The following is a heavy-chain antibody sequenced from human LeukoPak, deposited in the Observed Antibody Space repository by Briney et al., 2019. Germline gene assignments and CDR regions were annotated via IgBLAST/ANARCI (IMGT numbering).Heavy chain of an antibody. CDR2: IYYSGST. Sequence: SQTLSLTCTVSGGSISSGGYYWSWIRQHPGKGLEWIGYIYYSGSTYYNPSLKSRVTISVDTSKNQFSLKLSSVTAADTAVYYCARTPSYYGKSLVPASDYWGQGTLVTVSS. CDR3: ARTPSYYGKSLVPASDY. V-gene: IGHV4-31*03. D-gene: IGHD4-17*01. J-gene: IGHJ4*02. CDR1: GGSISSGGYY.